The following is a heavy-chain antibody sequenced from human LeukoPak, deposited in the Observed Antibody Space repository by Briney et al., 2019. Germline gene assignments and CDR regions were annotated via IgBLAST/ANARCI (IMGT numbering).Heavy chain of an antibody. CDR1: GASFSGDY. D-gene: IGHD3-10*01. V-gene: IGHV4-34*01. Sequence: TETLSLTCAVSGASFSGDYWSWVRQSPGKGLEWIAEINHSGRSNYNPSLQGRVTISVDTSKNQFSLNMSSVTAADTARYYCARGLYDNGEYYYGFRAYYFDNWGQGTLVTVSS. CDR3: ARGLYDNGEYYYGFRAYYFDN. J-gene: IGHJ4*02. CDR2: INHSGRS.